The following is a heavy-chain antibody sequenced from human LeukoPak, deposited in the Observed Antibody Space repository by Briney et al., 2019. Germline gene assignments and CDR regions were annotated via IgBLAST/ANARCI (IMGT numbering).Heavy chain of an antibody. V-gene: IGHV4-59*01. CDR1: GGSISSYY. D-gene: IGHD3-3*01. Sequence: SETLSLTCTVSGGSISSYYWSWIRQPPGKGLEWIGYIYYSGSTNYNPSLKSRVTISVDTSKNQFSLKLKSVTAADTAVYYCARGIFGVVPKTFDYWGQGTLVTVSS. CDR2: IYYSGST. J-gene: IGHJ4*02. CDR3: ARGIFGVVPKTFDY.